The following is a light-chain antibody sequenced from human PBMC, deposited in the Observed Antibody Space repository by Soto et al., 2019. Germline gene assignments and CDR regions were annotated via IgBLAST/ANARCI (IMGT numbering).Light chain of an antibody. CDR2: GAS. CDR3: QRHGTSPIT. V-gene: IGKV3-20*01. Sequence: EIVLTQSPGTLSLSPGEGATLSCRASQSISSNFLAWYQQKRGQAPRLLIHGASSRATGIPDRFSGSGSGTDFTLTISRLEPEDFAVYYCQRHGTSPITFGQGTRLEIK. J-gene: IGKJ5*01. CDR1: QSISSNF.